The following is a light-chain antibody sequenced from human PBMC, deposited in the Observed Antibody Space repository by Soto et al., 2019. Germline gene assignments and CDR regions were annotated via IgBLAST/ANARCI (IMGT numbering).Light chain of an antibody. CDR3: QQYNSYPLT. Sequence: DIQMTQSPSTLSASVGDRVTITCRASQSISSWLAWYQQKPGKAPKLLIFDASSLESGVPSRFSGSGSGTEFTLTISSLQPDDFVTYYCQQYNSYPLTFGGGTKVDIK. J-gene: IGKJ4*01. V-gene: IGKV1-5*01. CDR1: QSISSW. CDR2: DAS.